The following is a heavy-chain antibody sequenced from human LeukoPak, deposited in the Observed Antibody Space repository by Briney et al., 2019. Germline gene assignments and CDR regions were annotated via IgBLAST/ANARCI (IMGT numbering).Heavy chain of an antibody. V-gene: IGHV1-2*02. CDR1: GYTFTDYH. CDR2: INVNSGGS. Sequence: GASVKVSCKASGYTFTDYHMHWVRQAPGQGLEWMGWINVNSGGSNYAQRFQGRVTMTRDTSISTAYMELSRLRSDDTAVYYCARGVRHSSNWYGADVDRWGQGTLVTVSS. J-gene: IGHJ5*02. CDR3: ARGVRHSSNWYGADVDR. D-gene: IGHD6-13*01.